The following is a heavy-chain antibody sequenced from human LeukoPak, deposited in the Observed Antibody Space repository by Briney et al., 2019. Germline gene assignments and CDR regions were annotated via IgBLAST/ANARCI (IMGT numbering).Heavy chain of an antibody. CDR3: ARTAYYYDSSGYDDAFDI. Sequence: GGSLRLSCAASGFTFSDYYMSWIRQAPGKGLEWVSYISRSGSTRYYADSLKGRFTISRDNAKNSLYLQMNSLRAEDTAVYYCARTAYYYDSSGYDDAFDIWGQGTMVTVSS. V-gene: IGHV3-11*01. J-gene: IGHJ3*02. D-gene: IGHD3-22*01. CDR1: GFTFSDYY. CDR2: ISRSGSTR.